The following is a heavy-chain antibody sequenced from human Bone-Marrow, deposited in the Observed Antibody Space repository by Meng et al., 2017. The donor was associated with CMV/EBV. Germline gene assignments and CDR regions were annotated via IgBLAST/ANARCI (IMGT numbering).Heavy chain of an antibody. CDR1: GFTFSSYS. CDR2: ISSSSSTI. V-gene: IGHV3-48*04. CDR3: ASHYYYYYGMDV. J-gene: IGHJ6*02. Sequence: GGSLRLSCAASGFTFSSYSMNWVRQAPGKGLEWVSYISSSSSTIYYADSVKGRFTISRDNAKNSLYLQMNSLRAEDTAVYYCASHYYYYYGMDVWGQGTTVTSP.